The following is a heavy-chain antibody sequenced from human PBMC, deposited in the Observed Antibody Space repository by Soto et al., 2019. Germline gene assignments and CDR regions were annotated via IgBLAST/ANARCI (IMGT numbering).Heavy chain of an antibody. CDR1: GFALTYIVEG. CDR2: VYWDDDK. V-gene: IGHV2-5*02. J-gene: IGHJ6*02. CDR3: VQSRCGGDCRTCYSSHAYYGLDV. Sequence: QITLKASGPTLVKPTQTLTLTCTFSGFALTYIVEGVGWIRQPPGKALEWLALVYWDDDKCYNPSLRSRLTITKDTSKKQVVLTETNMDPVATATYYCVQSRCGGDCRTCYSSHAYYGLDVWGQGTTVTVSS. D-gene: IGHD2-21*02.